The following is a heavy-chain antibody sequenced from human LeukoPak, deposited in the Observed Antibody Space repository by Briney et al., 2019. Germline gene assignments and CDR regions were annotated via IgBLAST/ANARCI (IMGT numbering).Heavy chain of an antibody. J-gene: IGHJ4*02. CDR2: INSDGSST. Sequence: GGSLRLSCAASGFTFSSYWMHWVRQAPGRGLLWVSRINSDGSSTSYADSVKGRFTISRDNAKNTLYLQMNSLRAEDTAVYYCAIGYDSSGSTYFDYWGRGTLVTVSS. CDR1: GFTFSSYW. D-gene: IGHD3-22*01. CDR3: AIGYDSSGSTYFDY. V-gene: IGHV3-74*01.